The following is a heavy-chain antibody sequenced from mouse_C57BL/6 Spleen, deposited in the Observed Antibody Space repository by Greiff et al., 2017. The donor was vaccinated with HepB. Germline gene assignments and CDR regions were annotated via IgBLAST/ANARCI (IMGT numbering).Heavy chain of an antibody. CDR3: TRGGDYYGSSSYAMDY. CDR2: IDPETGGT. D-gene: IGHD1-1*01. Sequence: QVQLKESGAELVRPGASVTLSCKASGYTFTDYEMHWVKQTPVHGLEWIGAIDPETGGTAYNQKFKGKAILTADKSSSTAYMELRSLTSEDSAVYYCTRGGDYYGSSSYAMDYWGQGTSVTVSS. CDR1: GYTFTDYE. V-gene: IGHV1-15*01. J-gene: IGHJ4*01.